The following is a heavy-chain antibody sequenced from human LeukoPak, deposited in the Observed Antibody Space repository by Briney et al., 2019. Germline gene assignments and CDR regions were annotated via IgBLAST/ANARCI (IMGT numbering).Heavy chain of an antibody. CDR3: ARPAYDSSGYY. Sequence: GGSLRLSCAASGFTFSGYWMTWVRQAPGKGLDWVANIKQDGSEKYYVDSVKGRFTISRDNAKNSLYLQMNSLRAEDTAVYYCARPAYDSSGYYWGQGTLVTVSS. D-gene: IGHD3-22*01. J-gene: IGHJ4*02. CDR1: GFTFSGYW. V-gene: IGHV3-7*04. CDR2: IKQDGSEK.